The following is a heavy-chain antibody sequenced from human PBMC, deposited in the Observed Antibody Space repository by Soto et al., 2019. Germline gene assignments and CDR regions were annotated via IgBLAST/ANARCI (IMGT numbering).Heavy chain of an antibody. J-gene: IGHJ5*02. CDR1: GYTFTGYY. CDR3: ARSEPRLGYCSGGSCYEWFDP. Sequence: ASVKVSCKASGYTFTGYYMHWVRQAPGQGLEWMGWINPNSGGTNYAQKFQGRVTMTRDTSISTAYMELSRLRSDDTAVCYCARSEPRLGYCSGGSCYEWFDPWGQGTLVTVSS. CDR2: INPNSGGT. V-gene: IGHV1-2*02. D-gene: IGHD2-15*01.